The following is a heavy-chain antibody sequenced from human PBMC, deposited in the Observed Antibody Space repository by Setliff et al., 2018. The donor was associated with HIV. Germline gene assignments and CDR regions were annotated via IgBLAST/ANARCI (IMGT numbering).Heavy chain of an antibody. J-gene: IGHJ6*03. CDR1: GGSISSHY. CDR3: ARVPYPADYYMDV. V-gene: IGHV4-59*11. D-gene: IGHD6-19*01. CDR2: IYYIGGT. Sequence: SETLSLTCTVSGGSISSHYWSWIRQPPGKGLELIGYIYYIGGTNYNPSLKSRVTISIDTSKSQFSLKLTSVSAADTAIYYCARVPYPADYYMDVWGKGTTVTVSS.